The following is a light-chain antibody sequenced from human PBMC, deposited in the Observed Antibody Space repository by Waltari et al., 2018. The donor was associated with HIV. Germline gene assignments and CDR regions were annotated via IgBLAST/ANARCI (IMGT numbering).Light chain of an antibody. Sequence: DIQMTQSPSSLSASVGDRVTITCRASQGINSYLAWFQQKPGKAPKTLIYAASGLLSGFPSRFSGSGSGTEFSLTISSLQPEDFATYYCQKYKTYPYSFGQGTNLQMK. CDR2: AAS. CDR1: QGINSY. CDR3: QKYKTYPYS. J-gene: IGKJ2*03. V-gene: IGKV1-16*01.